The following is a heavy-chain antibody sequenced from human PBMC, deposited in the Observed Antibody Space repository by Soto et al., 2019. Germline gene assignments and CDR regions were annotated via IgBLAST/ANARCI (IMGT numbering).Heavy chain of an antibody. CDR2: IWYDGSNK. CDR1: GFTFSSYA. D-gene: IGHD6-19*01. CDR3: ARGSPKQWLAY. Sequence: GGSLRLSCAASGFTFSSYAIHWVRQAPGKGLEWVAIIWYDGSNKYHADSVVGRFSISRDNSKYTVYLQMNNLRAADTAMYSCARGSPKQWLAYWGGGSVVTVSS. V-gene: IGHV3-33*01. J-gene: IGHJ4*01.